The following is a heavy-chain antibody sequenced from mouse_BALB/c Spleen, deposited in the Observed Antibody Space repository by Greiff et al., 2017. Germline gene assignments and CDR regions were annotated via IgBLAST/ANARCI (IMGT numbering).Heavy chain of an antibody. D-gene: IGHD2-4*01. Sequence: VQLKESGPELVKPGASVKIPCKASGYTFTDYNMDWVKQSHGKSLEWIGDINPNNGGTIYNQKFKGKATLTVDKSSSTAYMELRSLTSEDTAVYYCARWGLRRSTYYFDYWGQGTTLTVSS. CDR1: GYTFTDYN. J-gene: IGHJ2*01. CDR3: ARWGLRRSTYYFDY. CDR2: INPNNGGT. V-gene: IGHV1-18*01.